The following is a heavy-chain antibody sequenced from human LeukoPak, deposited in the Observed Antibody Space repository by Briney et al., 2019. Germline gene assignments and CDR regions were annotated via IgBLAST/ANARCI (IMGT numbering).Heavy chain of an antibody. CDR2: ISAYNGNT. D-gene: IGHD3-16*01. CDR3: AKDTMITFGGVFRGLPGDGDDAFDI. Sequence: ASVKVSCKASGYTFTSYGISWVRQAPGQGLEWMGWISAYNGNTNYAQKLQGRVTMTTDTSTSTAYMELRSLRSDDTAVYYCAKDTMITFGGVFRGLPGDGDDAFDIWGQGTMVTVSS. V-gene: IGHV1-18*01. J-gene: IGHJ3*02. CDR1: GYTFTSYG.